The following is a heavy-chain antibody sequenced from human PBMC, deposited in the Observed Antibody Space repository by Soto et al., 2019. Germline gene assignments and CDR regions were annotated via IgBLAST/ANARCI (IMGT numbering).Heavy chain of an antibody. J-gene: IGHJ6*02. Sequence: QITLKESGPTLVKPTQTLTLTCTFSGFSLSTSGVGVAWIRQPPGKALEWLALIYWDDDKRYRPSLETRLTITKDTSKNQVVLTMTTVDSVDTAPYYCAYLPCSGGSCYWFSYSGMDVWGQGTTVIVSS. V-gene: IGHV2-5*02. CDR2: IYWDDDK. CDR1: GFSLSTSGVG. CDR3: AYLPCSGGSCYWFSYSGMDV. D-gene: IGHD2-15*01.